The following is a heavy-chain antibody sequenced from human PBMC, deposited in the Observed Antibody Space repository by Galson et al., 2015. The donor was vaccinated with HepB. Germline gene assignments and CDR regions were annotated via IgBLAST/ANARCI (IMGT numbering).Heavy chain of an antibody. Sequence: SVKVSCKVSGYTLTESSMHWVRQAPGKGLEWMGRIIPILGTANYAQKFQGRVTITADKSTSTAYMELSSLRSEDTAVYYCASFRGVYDAFDIWGQGTMVTVSS. J-gene: IGHJ3*02. D-gene: IGHD3-10*01. CDR2: IIPILGTA. CDR3: ASFRGVYDAFDI. V-gene: IGHV1-69*08. CDR1: GYTLTESS.